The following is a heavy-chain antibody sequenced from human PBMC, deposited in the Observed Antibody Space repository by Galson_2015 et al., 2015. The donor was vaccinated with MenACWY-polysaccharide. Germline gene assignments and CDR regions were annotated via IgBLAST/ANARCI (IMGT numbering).Heavy chain of an antibody. CDR2: INHGGSDR. V-gene: IGHV3-7*01. CDR1: GFTLSMYW. Sequence: SLRLSCAASGFTLSMYWMSWVRQAPGKGLEWVANINHGGSDRFYVDSVEGRFTISRDNGKNSLYLQMNSLRAEDTAVYYCARIDVGGLGYFDRRGQGTLVTVSS. D-gene: IGHD1-26*01. CDR3: ARIDVGGLGYFDR. J-gene: IGHJ4*02.